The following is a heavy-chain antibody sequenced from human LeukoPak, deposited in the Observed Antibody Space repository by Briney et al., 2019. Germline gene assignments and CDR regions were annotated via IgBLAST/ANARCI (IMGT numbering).Heavy chain of an antibody. CDR1: GFTFSSYG. V-gene: IGHV3-33*01. CDR2: IWYDGSNK. J-gene: IGHJ4*02. D-gene: IGHD3/OR15-3a*01. CDR3: ARDWTGTYYFDY. Sequence: GRSLRLSCAASGFTFSSYGMHWVRQAPGKGLEWVAVIWYDGSNKYYADSVKGRFTIPRDNSKNTLYLQMNSLRAEDTAVYYCARDWTGTYYFDYWGQGTLVTVSS.